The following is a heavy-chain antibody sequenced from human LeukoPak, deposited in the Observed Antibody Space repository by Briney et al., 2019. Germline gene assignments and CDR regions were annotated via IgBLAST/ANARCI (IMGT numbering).Heavy chain of an antibody. CDR2: ISHDGNNQ. J-gene: IGHJ4*02. D-gene: IGHD3-22*01. Sequence: QPGRSLRLSCAASGFTFGSYGMHWVRQAPGEGLEWVGVISHDGNNQYYADSVKGRFTISRDNSKNTLYLQTNSLRAEDTAVYYCAKASGESSGYRFDYWGQGTLVTVSP. V-gene: IGHV3-30*18. CDR1: GFTFGSYG. CDR3: AKASGESSGYRFDY.